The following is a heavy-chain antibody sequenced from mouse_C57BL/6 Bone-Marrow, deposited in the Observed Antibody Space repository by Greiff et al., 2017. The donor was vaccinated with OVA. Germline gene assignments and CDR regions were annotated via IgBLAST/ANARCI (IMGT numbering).Heavy chain of an antibody. CDR2: INPNNGGT. D-gene: IGHD4-1*01. Sequence: VQLQQSGPELVKPGASVKISCKASGYTFTDYYMNWVKQSHGKSLEWIGDINPNNGGTSYNQKFKGKATLTVDKSSSTAYMELRSLTSEDSAVYYSARGKLGRDAMDYWGQGTSVTVSS. CDR3: ARGKLGRDAMDY. V-gene: IGHV1-26*01. CDR1: GYTFTDYY. J-gene: IGHJ4*01.